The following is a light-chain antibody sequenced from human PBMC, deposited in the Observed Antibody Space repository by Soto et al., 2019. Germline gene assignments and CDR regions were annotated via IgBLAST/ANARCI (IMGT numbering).Light chain of an antibody. Sequence: DIQMTQSPSTLSASVGDIVTITGRASQSISSWLAWYQQKPGKAPKLLIYDASSLEGQVPSRFSGSGSGTEFTLTISSLQPHDFATYYCQQYNNYPPWTFGQGTKVEIK. CDR2: DAS. CDR1: QSISSW. J-gene: IGKJ1*01. V-gene: IGKV1-5*01. CDR3: QQYNNYPPWT.